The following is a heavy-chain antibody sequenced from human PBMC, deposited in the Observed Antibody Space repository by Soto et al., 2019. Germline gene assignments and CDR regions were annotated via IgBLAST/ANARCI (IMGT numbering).Heavy chain of an antibody. J-gene: IGHJ3*02. CDR1: GYTLSSYA. CDR2: ISGSGGST. Sequence: GGTLRISCADSGYTLSSYAMSWIRQAPGKGLEWVSAISGSGGSTCYADSVKGRFTISRDNSKNTLYLQMNSLRAEDTAVYYCAKNLPWAAYAFDIWGQGTMVTVS. D-gene: IGHD6-13*01. V-gene: IGHV3-23*01. CDR3: AKNLPWAAYAFDI.